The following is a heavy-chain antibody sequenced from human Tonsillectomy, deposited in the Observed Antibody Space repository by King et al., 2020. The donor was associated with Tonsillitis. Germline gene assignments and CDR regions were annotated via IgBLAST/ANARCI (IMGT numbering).Heavy chain of an antibody. CDR1: GFTFSSYS. CDR2: ISSRSSTI. CDR3: ARNPYCAGDCYHPYFDY. V-gene: IGHV3-48*02. Sequence: VQLVESGGGLVQPGGSLRLPCAVSGFTFSSYSLNWVRQAPGKGLEWGSYISSRSSTIYYADSVKGRFTISRDNAKNSLYLQMNSLKDEDPAVYYCARNPYCAGDCYHPYFDYWGQGTLVTVSS. D-gene: IGHD2-21*02. J-gene: IGHJ4*02.